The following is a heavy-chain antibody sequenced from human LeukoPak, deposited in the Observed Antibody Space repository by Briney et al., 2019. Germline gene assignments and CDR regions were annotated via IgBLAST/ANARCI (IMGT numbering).Heavy chain of an antibody. V-gene: IGHV1-18*01. CDR1: GYTFTSYG. Sequence: GASVKVSCKASGYTFTSYGISWVRQAPGQGLEWMGWISAYNGNTNYAQKLQGRVTMTTDTSTSTAYMELRSLRSDDTAVYYCARDKLGYPVIAAASRGSWFDPWGQGTLVTVSS. J-gene: IGHJ5*02. CDR2: ISAYNGNT. D-gene: IGHD6-13*01. CDR3: ARDKLGYPVIAAASRGSWFDP.